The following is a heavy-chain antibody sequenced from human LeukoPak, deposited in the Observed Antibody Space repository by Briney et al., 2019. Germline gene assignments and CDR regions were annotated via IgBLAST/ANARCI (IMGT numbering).Heavy chain of an antibody. V-gene: IGHV1-2*02. CDR2: INPNSGGT. J-gene: IGHJ4*02. Sequence: ASVKVPCKASGYTFTGYYTQWVRQAPGQGLEWMGWINPNSGGTNYAQRFQGRVTMTRDTSISTAYMELSRLSSDDTAMYYCARVKFPIKHLVSVAGTGFDYWGQGTLVTVSS. CDR3: ARVKFPIKHLVSVAGTGFDY. CDR1: GYTFTGYY. D-gene: IGHD6-19*01.